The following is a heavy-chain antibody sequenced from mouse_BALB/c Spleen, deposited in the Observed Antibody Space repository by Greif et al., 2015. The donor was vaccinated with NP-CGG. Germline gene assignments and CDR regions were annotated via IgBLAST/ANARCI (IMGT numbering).Heavy chain of an antibody. Sequence: QVQLQQSGAELVRPGASVKLSCKASGYTFTSYWINWVKQRPGQGLEWIGNIYPSDSYTNYNQKFKDKATLTVDKSSSTAYMQLSSPTSEDSAVCYCTTLYYGNYVYYAMDYWGQGTSVTVSS. D-gene: IGHD2-1*01. J-gene: IGHJ4*01. V-gene: IGHV1-69*02. CDR2: IYPSDSYT. CDR3: TTLYYGNYVYYAMDY. CDR1: GYTFTSYW.